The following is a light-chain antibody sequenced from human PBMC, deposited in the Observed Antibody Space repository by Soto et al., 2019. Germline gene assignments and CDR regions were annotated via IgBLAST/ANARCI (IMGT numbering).Light chain of an antibody. CDR2: GAS. CDR1: QGIGND. V-gene: IGKV1-27*01. J-gene: IGKJ5*01. CDR3: QKYNSAPL. Sequence: DIQMTQSPATLSASVGDGVTITCRASQGIGNDLGWYQQKPGKAPKLLIYGASSLQSGVPSRFSGSGSGTDFTLTISSLQPEDVATYFCQKYNSAPLFGQGTRLEIK.